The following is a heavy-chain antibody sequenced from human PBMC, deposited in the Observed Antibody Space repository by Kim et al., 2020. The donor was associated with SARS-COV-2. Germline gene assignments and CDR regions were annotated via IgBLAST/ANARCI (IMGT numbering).Heavy chain of an antibody. V-gene: IGHV3-7*01. Sequence: GGSLRLSCAASGFTFSSYWMSWVRQAPGKGLEWVDNIKQDGSEKYYVDSVKGRFTISRDNAKNSLYLQMNSLRAEDTAVYYCARDTYYDSSGYYSFWGQGTLVTVSS. J-gene: IGHJ4*02. CDR2: IKQDGSEK. CDR1: GFTFSSYW. D-gene: IGHD3-22*01. CDR3: ARDTYYDSSGYYSF.